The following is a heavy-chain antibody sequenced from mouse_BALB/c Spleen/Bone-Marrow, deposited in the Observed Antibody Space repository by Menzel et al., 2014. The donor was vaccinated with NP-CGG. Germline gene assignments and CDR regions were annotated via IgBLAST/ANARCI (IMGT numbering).Heavy chain of an antibody. CDR1: GYTFISYY. Sequence: QVQLQQSGAELVKPGASVKLSCKASGYTFISYYMYWVKQRPGQGLEWIGEINPSNGGTNFNEKFKSKATLTVDKSSSTAYMQLSSLTSEDSAVYYCTRSGTSWLRRSWYFDVWGAGTTVTVSS. J-gene: IGHJ1*01. D-gene: IGHD2-2*01. CDR3: TRSGTSWLRRSWYFDV. V-gene: IGHV1S81*02. CDR2: INPSNGGT.